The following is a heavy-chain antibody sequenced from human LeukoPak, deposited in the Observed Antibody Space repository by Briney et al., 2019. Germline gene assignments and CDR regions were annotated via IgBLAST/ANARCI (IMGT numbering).Heavy chain of an antibody. J-gene: IGHJ6*04. CDR1: GYTFISNY. Sequence: ASVKVSCKASGYTFISNYIHWLRQSPGQGLEWMGIINPNGGRTTYAQKFQDRVTMTRDASTSTVYMELSSLRSEDTAVYYCAREKRDHYFTTYYYGMDVWGKGTTVTVSS. CDR2: INPNGGRT. V-gene: IGHV1-46*01. D-gene: IGHD2/OR15-2a*01. CDR3: AREKRDHYFTTYYYGMDV.